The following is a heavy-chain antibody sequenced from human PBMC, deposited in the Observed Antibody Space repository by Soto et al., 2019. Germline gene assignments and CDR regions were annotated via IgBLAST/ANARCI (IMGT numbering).Heavy chain of an antibody. D-gene: IGHD2-15*01. J-gene: IGHJ3*02. V-gene: IGHV1-46*01. Sequence: QVQLVQSGAEVKKPGASVKVSCKASGYTFTSYYMHWVRQAPGQGLEWMGIINPSGGSTSYAQKFQGRVTMTSDTSTSTVYMELSSLRSEDTAVYYCARDDMCSGGSCYEGSDAFDIWGKGTMVTVSS. CDR1: GYTFTSYY. CDR2: INPSGGST. CDR3: ARDDMCSGGSCYEGSDAFDI.